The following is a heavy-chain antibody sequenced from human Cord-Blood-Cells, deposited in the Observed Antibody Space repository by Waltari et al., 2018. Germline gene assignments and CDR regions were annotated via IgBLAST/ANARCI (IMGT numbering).Heavy chain of an antibody. CDR1: GYSISSVYH. J-gene: IGHJ3*02. D-gene: IGHD1-7*01. V-gene: IGHV4-38-2*02. CDR2: IYHSGST. Sequence: QVQLQESGPGLVKPSETLSLTCPASGYSISSVYHRGWIRQPPGKGLEWIGSIYHSGSTYYNPSLKSRVTISVDTSKNQFSLKLSSVTAADTAVYYCARDYKNWNYDAFDIWGQGTMVTVSS. CDR3: ARDYKNWNYDAFDI.